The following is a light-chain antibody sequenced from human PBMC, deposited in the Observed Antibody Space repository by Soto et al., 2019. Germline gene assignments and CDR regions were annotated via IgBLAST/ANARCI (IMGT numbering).Light chain of an antibody. CDR2: DAS. V-gene: IGKV3-11*01. J-gene: IGKJ5*01. Sequence: EIVLTQSPATLSLSPGERATLSCRASQSFSSSLAWYQQKPGQPPRLLIYDASNRAAGIPPRFSGSGSGTDFTLTISSLEPEDFAVYYCQQRSNWITFGQGTRLEIE. CDR3: QQRSNWIT. CDR1: QSFSSS.